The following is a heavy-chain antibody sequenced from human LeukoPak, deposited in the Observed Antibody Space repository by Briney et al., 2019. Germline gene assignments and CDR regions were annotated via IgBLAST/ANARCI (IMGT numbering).Heavy chain of an antibody. CDR1: GGSFSGYY. V-gene: IGHV4-59*01. Sequence: ASETLSLTCAVYGGSFSGYYWSWIRQPPGKGLEWIGYIYYSGSTNYNPSLKSRVTISVDTSKNQFSLKLSSVTAADTAVYYCASNYYDSSGYYYYFDYWGQGTLVIVSS. CDR3: ASNYYDSSGYYYYFDY. CDR2: IYYSGST. J-gene: IGHJ4*02. D-gene: IGHD3-22*01.